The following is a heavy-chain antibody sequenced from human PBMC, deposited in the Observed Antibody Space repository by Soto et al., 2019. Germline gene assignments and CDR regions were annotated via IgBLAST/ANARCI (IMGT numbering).Heavy chain of an antibody. V-gene: IGHV1-69*12. Sequence: QVQLVQSGAEVKKPGSLVKVSCKASGGTFSRYGISWVRQAPGQGLEWMGGIIPIFGTANYPQKFQGRVKITADESTSTAYMELSSLRSEDTAVYYCARGGEVSYYYGMDVWGQGTTVTVSS. CDR3: ARGGEVSYYYGMDV. CDR2: IIPIFGTA. D-gene: IGHD3-16*01. J-gene: IGHJ6*02. CDR1: GGTFSRYG.